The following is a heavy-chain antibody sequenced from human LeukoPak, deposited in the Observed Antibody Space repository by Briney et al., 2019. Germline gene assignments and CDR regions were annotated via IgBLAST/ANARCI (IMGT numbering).Heavy chain of an antibody. CDR3: AKPYCYGSRSYMDY. J-gene: IGHJ4*02. V-gene: IGHV3-30*18. CDR2: ISYDGSNT. Sequence: GGSLRLSCAASVFTFSSYGMHWVRQAPGKGLEWVAVISYDGSNTYYADSVKGRFTISRDNSKNMLYLQMNRMRAQNKGVYYCAKPYCYGSRSYMDYWGQGTLVTVSS. D-gene: IGHD3-10*01. CDR1: VFTFSSYG.